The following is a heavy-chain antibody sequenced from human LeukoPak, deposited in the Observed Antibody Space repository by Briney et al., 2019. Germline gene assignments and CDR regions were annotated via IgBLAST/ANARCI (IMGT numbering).Heavy chain of an antibody. CDR2: IIPIFGIA. J-gene: IGHJ5*02. V-gene: IGHV1-69*04. Sequence: SVKVSCKASGGTFSSYAISWVRQAPGQGLEWMGRIIPIFGIANYAQKFQGRVTITADKSTSAAYMELSSLRSEDTAVYYCAEESTDNWFDPWGQGTLVTVSS. CDR3: AEESTDNWFDP. D-gene: IGHD5-24*01. CDR1: GGTFSSYA.